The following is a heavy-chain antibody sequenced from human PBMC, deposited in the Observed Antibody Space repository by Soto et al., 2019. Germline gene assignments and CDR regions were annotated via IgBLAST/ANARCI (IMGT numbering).Heavy chain of an antibody. V-gene: IGHV4-61*01. CDR3: ARDFAYFDS. CDR1: GGSFKSGSYS. Sequence: SLTCTVSGGSFKSGSYSWSWMRQPPGKGLEWIGYVYHTGRTSYNPSLKSRVSISMDTSKNQFSLNLDSVTAADTAVYFCARDFAYFDSWGQGTMVTVYS. J-gene: IGHJ4*02. CDR2: VYHTGRT. D-gene: IGHD3-3*01.